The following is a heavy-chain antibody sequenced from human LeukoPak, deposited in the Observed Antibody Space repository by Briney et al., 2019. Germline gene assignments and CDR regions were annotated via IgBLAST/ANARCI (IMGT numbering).Heavy chain of an antibody. D-gene: IGHD1-7*01. V-gene: IGHV3-74*01. CDR2: IEGDGSRI. CDR3: TRDWRNLGFDY. J-gene: IGHJ4*02. Sequence: GSLRLSCAASGFTFDDYGMSWVRQAPGKGLVWVSRIEGDGSRITYADSVKGRFTISRDNAKNTLYLQMNSLRAEDTAVYYCTRDWRNLGFDYWGQGTQVTVSS. CDR1: GFTFDDYG.